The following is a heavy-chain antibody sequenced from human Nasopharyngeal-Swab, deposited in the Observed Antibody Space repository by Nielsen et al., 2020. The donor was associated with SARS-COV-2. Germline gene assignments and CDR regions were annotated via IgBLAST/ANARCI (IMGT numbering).Heavy chain of an antibody. V-gene: IGHV3-11*06. CDR3: ARSRLTIFGVVIGPFDY. CDR1: GLPFSDYY. J-gene: IGHJ4*02. CDR2: ISSSSSYT. D-gene: IGHD3-3*01. Sequence: GGSLGLSCAASGLPFSDYYMSWIRKAPGKGLEGVSYISSSSSYTNYADSVKGRFTISRDNAKNSLYLQMNSLRAEDTAVYYCARSRLTIFGVVIGPFDYWGQGTLVTVSS.